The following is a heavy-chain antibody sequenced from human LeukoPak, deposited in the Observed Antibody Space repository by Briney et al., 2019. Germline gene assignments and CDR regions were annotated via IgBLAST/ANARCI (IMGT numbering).Heavy chain of an antibody. V-gene: IGHV3-64*01. J-gene: IGHJ1*01. Sequence: GGSLRLSCAASGFTFSSYAMHWVRQAPGKGLEYVAAISSNGGSTYYANSVKGRFNISRDNSKNTLYLQMGSLRDEDMAVYFCARGGANTGQQYFQDWGQGTLVTVSS. D-gene: IGHD5-18*01. CDR1: GFTFSSYA. CDR3: ARGGANTGQQYFQD. CDR2: ISSNGGST.